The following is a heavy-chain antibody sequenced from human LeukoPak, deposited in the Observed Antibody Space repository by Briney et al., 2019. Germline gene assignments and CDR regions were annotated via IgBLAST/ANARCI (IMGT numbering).Heavy chain of an antibody. CDR3: ARHPSYTSGWPLDY. V-gene: IGHV5-51*01. J-gene: IGHJ4*02. Sequence: GESLKISCKGSGHSLTSHWIGWVRQMSGKGLEWMGIIYLGDSDTRYSPSFQGQVTISADKSINTAYLQWSSLKASDTAMYYCARHPSYTSGWPLDYWGQGTLVTVSS. CDR1: GHSLTSHW. D-gene: IGHD6-19*01. CDR2: IYLGDSDT.